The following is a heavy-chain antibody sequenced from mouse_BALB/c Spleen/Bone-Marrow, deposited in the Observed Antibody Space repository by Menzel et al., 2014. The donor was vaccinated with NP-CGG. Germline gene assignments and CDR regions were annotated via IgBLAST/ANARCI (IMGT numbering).Heavy chain of an antibody. CDR3: RRGSSYVGYAMDY. CDR1: GYTFTNNW. J-gene: IGHJ4*01. Sequence: VQLQQSGAELVRPGASVKLSCKASGYTFTNNWINWVKQRPGQGLEWIGNIYPSDSYTNYNQKFKDKATLTVDKSSSTAYRQLSRPTSEDSAVYDCRRGSSYVGYAMDYGGQGTSVTVSS. D-gene: IGHD1-1*01. CDR2: IYPSDSYT. V-gene: IGHV1-69*02.